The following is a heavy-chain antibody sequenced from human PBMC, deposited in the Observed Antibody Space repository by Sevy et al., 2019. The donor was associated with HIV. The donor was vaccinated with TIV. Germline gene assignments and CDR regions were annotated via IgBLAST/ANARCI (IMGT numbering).Heavy chain of an antibody. Sequence: GGSLRLSCAASGFTFSSYAMHWVRQAPGKGLEWVAVISYDGSNKYWADSVKGRFTISRDNSKNTLYLQMNSLRAEDTAVYYCASWDRGYSYGFIDWGQGTLVTVSS. D-gene: IGHD5-18*01. CDR1: GFTFSSYA. CDR3: ASWDRGYSYGFID. V-gene: IGHV3-30-3*01. CDR2: ISYDGSNK. J-gene: IGHJ4*02.